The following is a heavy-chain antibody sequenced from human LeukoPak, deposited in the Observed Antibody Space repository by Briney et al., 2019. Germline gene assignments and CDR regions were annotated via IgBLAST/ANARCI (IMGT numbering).Heavy chain of an antibody. CDR2: ISGSGGST. Sequence: GGSLRLSCAASGFTFRSYAMSWVRQAPGKGLEWVSGISGSGGSTYYADSVKGRFTISRDNSKNTLYLQMNSLRVEDTAVYYCAKGSAPHYMDVWGKGTTVTVSS. CDR3: AKGSAPHYMDV. V-gene: IGHV3-23*01. CDR1: GFTFRSYA. J-gene: IGHJ6*03.